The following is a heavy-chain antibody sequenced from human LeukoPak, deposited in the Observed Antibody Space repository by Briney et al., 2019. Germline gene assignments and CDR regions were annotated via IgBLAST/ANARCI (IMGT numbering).Heavy chain of an antibody. CDR2: IKQDGSEK. CDR3: ARSPRWEGAIDY. J-gene: IGHJ4*02. D-gene: IGHD1-26*01. CDR1: GFTFSSYW. Sequence: GGSLRLSCAAFGFTFSSYWMSWVRQAPGKGLEWVANIKQDGSEKYHVDSVKGRFTISRDNAKNSLYLQMNSLRAEDTAVYYCARSPRWEGAIDYWGQGTLVTVSS. V-gene: IGHV3-7*01.